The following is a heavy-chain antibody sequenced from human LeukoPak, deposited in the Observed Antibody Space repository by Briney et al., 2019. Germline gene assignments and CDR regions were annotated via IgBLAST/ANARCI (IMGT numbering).Heavy chain of an antibody. CDR2: IGSSGTTR. J-gene: IGHJ4*02. CDR3: ALLAVASDFDY. Sequence: EAGGSLRLSCAVSGFPFSIYEMNWVRQAPGKGLEWVSNIGSSGTTRYYADSVKGRFSTSRDNAKNSLYLQMNSLRVEDTGVYYCALLAVASDFDYWGQGALVTVSS. V-gene: IGHV3-48*03. CDR1: GFPFSIYE. D-gene: IGHD6-19*01.